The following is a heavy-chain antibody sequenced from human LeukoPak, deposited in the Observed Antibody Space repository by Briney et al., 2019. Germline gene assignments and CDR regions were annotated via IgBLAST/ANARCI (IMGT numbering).Heavy chain of an antibody. Sequence: SVTVSYKHSRCTFSSYSISWVRQAPGQGLEWMGGIIPIFGTVNYAQKFQGRVTITADESTSRRYMELSSLRSDHCAVYDCGSAGIVEVQPPGLRYFQHWGQGTLVTVSS. J-gene: IGHJ1*01. CDR2: IIPIFGTV. CDR3: GSAGIVEVQPPGLRYFQH. V-gene: IGHV1-69*13. CDR1: RCTFSSYS. D-gene: IGHD2-2*01.